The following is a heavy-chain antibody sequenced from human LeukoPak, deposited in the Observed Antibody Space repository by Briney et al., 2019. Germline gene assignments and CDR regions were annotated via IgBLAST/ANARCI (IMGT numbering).Heavy chain of an antibody. V-gene: IGHV3-74*01. J-gene: IGHJ4*02. Sequence: PGGSLRLSCAVSGFTSGFTFSSRWMHWVRQAPGKGLVWVSLVKNGGTTNYADSVKGRFTVSRDNAKNTMYLQMNNLRVEDTALYFCHPLGYTSNWGQGTLVTVSS. CDR1: GFTFSSRW. CDR3: HPLGYTSN. CDR2: VKNGGTT. D-gene: IGHD6-19*01.